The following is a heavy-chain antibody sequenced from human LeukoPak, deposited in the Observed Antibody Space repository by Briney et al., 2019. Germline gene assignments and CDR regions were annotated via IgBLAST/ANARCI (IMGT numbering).Heavy chain of an antibody. D-gene: IGHD2-2*01. CDR2: IYTSGST. Sequence: SETLSLTCTVSGGSISSYYWSWIRQPAGKGLEWIGRIYTSGSTNYNPSLKSRVTMSVDTSKNQFSLKLSSVTAADTAVYYCARDRHDQLLNQNWYFDLWGRGTLVTVSS. CDR1: GGSISSYY. J-gene: IGHJ2*01. V-gene: IGHV4-4*07. CDR3: ARDRHDQLLNQNWYFDL.